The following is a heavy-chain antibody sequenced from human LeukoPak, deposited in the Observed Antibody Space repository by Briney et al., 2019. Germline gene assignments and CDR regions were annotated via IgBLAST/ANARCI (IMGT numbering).Heavy chain of an antibody. Sequence: GESLKISCKGSGYSFTNYWIGWVRQMPGKGLEFMGIIYPGDSDTRYSPSFQGQVTISVDRSINTAYLQWSSLKASDSAMYYCARAGYSNRWDGVDYWGQGTLVTVSS. V-gene: IGHV5-51*01. CDR1: GYSFTNYW. CDR2: IYPGDSDT. D-gene: IGHD2/OR15-2a*01. CDR3: ARAGYSNRWDGVDY. J-gene: IGHJ4*02.